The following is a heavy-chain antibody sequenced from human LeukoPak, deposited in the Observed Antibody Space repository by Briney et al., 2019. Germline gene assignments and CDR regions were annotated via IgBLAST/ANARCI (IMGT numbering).Heavy chain of an antibody. V-gene: IGHV4-38-2*02. Sequence: SETLSLTCTVSGYSISSGYYWGWIRQPPGKGLEWIGSIYHSGSTYYNPSLKSRVTISVDTSKDQFSLKLSSVTAADTAVYYCASSGYSYGYMFNYWGQGTLVTVSS. CDR3: ASSGYSYGYMFNY. CDR1: GYSISSGYY. D-gene: IGHD5-18*01. J-gene: IGHJ4*02. CDR2: IYHSGST.